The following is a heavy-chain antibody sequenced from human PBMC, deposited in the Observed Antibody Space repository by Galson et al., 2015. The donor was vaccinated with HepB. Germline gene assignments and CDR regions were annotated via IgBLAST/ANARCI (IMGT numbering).Heavy chain of an antibody. CDR2: ISGSGGST. CDR3: AKGGHSSSWSFDY. D-gene: IGHD6-13*01. Sequence: SLRLSCAASGFTFSSYAMSWVRQAPGKGLEWVSAISGSGGSTYYADSVKGRFTISRDNSKNTLYLQMNSLRAEDTAVYYCAKGGHSSSWSFDYWGQGTLVTVSS. J-gene: IGHJ4*02. V-gene: IGHV3-23*01. CDR1: GFTFSSYA.